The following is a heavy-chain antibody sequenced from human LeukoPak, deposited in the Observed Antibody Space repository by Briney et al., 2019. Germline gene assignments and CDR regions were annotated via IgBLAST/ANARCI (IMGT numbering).Heavy chain of an antibody. CDR3: ARDAGLQQQLVPDAFDI. J-gene: IGHJ3*02. Sequence: ASVEVSCKASGYTFTSYYMHWVRQAPGQGLEWMGIINPSGGSTSYAQKFQGRVTMTRDTSTSTVYMELSSLRSEDTAVYYCARDAGLQQQLVPDAFDIWGQGTMVTVSS. V-gene: IGHV1-46*01. D-gene: IGHD6-13*01. CDR1: GYTFTSYY. CDR2: INPSGGST.